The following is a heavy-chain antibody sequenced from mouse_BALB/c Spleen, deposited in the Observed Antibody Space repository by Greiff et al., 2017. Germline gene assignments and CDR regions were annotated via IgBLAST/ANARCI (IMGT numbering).Heavy chain of an antibody. CDR3: ASSYGSSYAWFAY. V-gene: IGHV1-77*01. D-gene: IGHD1-1*01. Sequence: VQLKQSGPELVKPGASVKMSCKASGYTFTDYVISWVKQRTGQGLEWIGEIYPGSGSTYYNEKFKGKATLTADKSSNTAYMQLSSLTSEDSAVYFCASSYGSSYAWFAYWGQGTLVTVSA. J-gene: IGHJ3*01. CDR1: GYTFTDYV. CDR2: IYPGSGST.